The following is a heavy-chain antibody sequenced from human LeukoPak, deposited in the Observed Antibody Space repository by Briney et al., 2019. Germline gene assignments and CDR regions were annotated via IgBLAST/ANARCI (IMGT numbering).Heavy chain of an antibody. CDR1: GFTFNTYW. V-gene: IGHV3-33*08. CDR2: IWYDGSNE. D-gene: IGHD5-12*01. CDR3: ARGSLWLRARDGMDV. J-gene: IGHJ6*02. Sequence: GGSLTLSCEVSGFTFNTYWMSWVRQAPGKGPEWVAVIWYDGSNEYYADSVKGRFSISRDNSKNTLYLQMNSLRAEDTAVYYCARGSLWLRARDGMDVWGQGTTVTVSS.